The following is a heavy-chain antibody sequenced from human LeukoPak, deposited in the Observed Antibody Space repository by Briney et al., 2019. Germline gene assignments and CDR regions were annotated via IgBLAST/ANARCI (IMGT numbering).Heavy chain of an antibody. Sequence: SETLSLTCAVYGGSFSGYYWGWIRQPPGKGLEWIGSIYYSGSTYYNSSLKSRVTISVDTSKNQFSLKLSSVTAADTAVYYCASIKSPLDYYDSSGQRDFDYWGQGTLVTVSS. J-gene: IGHJ4*02. D-gene: IGHD3-22*01. V-gene: IGHV4-34*01. CDR2: IYYSGST. CDR1: GGSFSGYY. CDR3: ASIKSPLDYYDSSGQRDFDY.